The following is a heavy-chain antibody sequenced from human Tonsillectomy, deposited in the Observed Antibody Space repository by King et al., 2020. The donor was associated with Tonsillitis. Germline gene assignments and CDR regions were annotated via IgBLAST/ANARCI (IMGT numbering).Heavy chain of an antibody. D-gene: IGHD3-3*02. CDR1: GGSISSGDYY. Sequence: QLQESGPGLVKPSQTLSLTCTVSGGSISSGDYYWSWIRQPPGKGLEWIGYIYYSGSTYYNPSLKSRVTISVNTSKNQFSLKLSSVTSAATAVYYCARDALLEWMPRTYYYYVMDVWGQGTTVTVSS. CDR3: ARDALLEWMPRTYYYYVMDV. CDR2: IYYSGST. V-gene: IGHV4-30-4*01. J-gene: IGHJ6*02.